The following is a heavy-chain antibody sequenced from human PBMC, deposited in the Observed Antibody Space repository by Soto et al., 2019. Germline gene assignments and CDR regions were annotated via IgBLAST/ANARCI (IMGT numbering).Heavy chain of an antibody. J-gene: IGHJ4*02. CDR1: GGSISSTSYY. Sequence: SETLSLTCSVSGGSISSTSYYLGWIRQPPGKGLEWIGTFYYSGSTYYNPSLKSRVTISVDTSKNQFSLNLTSVTAADTAVYYGVKSWRVSFGELFSFDFWGQGTLVTVSS. V-gene: IGHV4-39*01. CDR3: VKSWRVSFGELFSFDF. CDR2: FYYSGST. D-gene: IGHD3-10*01.